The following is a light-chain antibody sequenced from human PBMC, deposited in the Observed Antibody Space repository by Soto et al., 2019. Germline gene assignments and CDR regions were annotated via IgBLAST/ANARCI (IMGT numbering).Light chain of an antibody. CDR3: QQDGSSPLT. J-gene: IGKJ4*01. Sequence: TLLTLSPGALSLSPRGRATLSCRASKSVSSNFLAGYQQAPAQATRLLIDGASSRATGVPDRFSGSGCGTDFTRTSNCMAAEDFAVYVCQQDGSSPLTFCGGTK. CDR2: GAS. V-gene: IGKV3-20*01. CDR1: KSVSSNF.